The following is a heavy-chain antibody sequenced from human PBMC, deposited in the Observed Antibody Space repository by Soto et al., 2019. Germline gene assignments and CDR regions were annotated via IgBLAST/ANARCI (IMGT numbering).Heavy chain of an antibody. V-gene: IGHV1-2*02. CDR2: INPATGAA. Sequence: QLHLVQSGAVVKKPGASVTVSCSASGYPVTAYYMHWVRQAPGRGLEWMGGINPATGAAKYTQTFQGRVTMPRDTSTSTVFMELSGLTSEDPAVFYCARGGGVGVAGSCGFDMGGQGTLGNGSS. CDR1: GYPVTAYY. CDR3: ARGGGVGVAGSCGFDM. J-gene: IGHJ4*03. D-gene: IGHD3-3*01.